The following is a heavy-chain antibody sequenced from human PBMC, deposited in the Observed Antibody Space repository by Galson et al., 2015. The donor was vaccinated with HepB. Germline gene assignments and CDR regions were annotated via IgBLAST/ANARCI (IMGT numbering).Heavy chain of an antibody. J-gene: IGHJ5*01. CDR3: AKDNTSRWFES. D-gene: IGHD3-3*01. V-gene: IGHV3-23*01. CDR2: ITTSAGEI. Sequence: SLRLSCAASGFTLHSNAMNWVRQAPGKGLEWVSQITTSAGEISYADSVKGRFTISRDNVKNILYLQMNSLRAEDTAVYYCAKDNTSRWFESCGQGTEVSVSS. CDR1: GFTLHSNA.